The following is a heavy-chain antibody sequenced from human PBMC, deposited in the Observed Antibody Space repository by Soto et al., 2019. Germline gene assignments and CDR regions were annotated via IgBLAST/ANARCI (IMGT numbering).Heavy chain of an antibody. Sequence: GGSLRLSCAASGFIFSNYDMSWIRQSPGKGLEWISYISSGGSTIQYADSVKGRFTVSRDNAENSLYLQINSLRVEDTAVYYFSRGAVRWKPFDYWGQGTLVTVSS. CDR1: GFIFSNYD. CDR2: ISSGGSTI. CDR3: SRGAVRWKPFDY. V-gene: IGHV3-11*01. J-gene: IGHJ4*02. D-gene: IGHD2-15*01.